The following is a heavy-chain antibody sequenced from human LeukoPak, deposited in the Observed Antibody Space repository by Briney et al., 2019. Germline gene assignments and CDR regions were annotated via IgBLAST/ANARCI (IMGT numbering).Heavy chain of an antibody. CDR2: ISSGGTTI. J-gene: IGHJ4*02. CDR1: GFTFSEYY. V-gene: IGHV3-11*04. Sequence: GGSLRLSCAASGFTFSEYYMSWIRQAPGKGLEWVSYISSGGTTIYYADSVKGRLTISRDNAKNSLYLQMNSLRAEDTARYYCARVGCSSTSCYEVDYWGQGTLVTVSS. D-gene: IGHD2-2*01. CDR3: ARVGCSSTSCYEVDY.